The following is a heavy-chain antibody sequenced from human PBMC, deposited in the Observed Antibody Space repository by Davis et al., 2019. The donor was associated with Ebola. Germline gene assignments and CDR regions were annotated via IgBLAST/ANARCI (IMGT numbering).Heavy chain of an antibody. D-gene: IGHD3-22*01. CDR3: ARVLVPDYYDSSQTMGY. V-gene: IGHV1-18*01. Sequence: ASVKVSCKASGYTFTSYGISWVRQAPGQGLEWMGWISAYNGNTNYAQKLQGRVTMTTDTSTSTAYMELRSLRSDDTAVYYCARVLVPDYYDSSQTMGYWGQGTLVTVSS. J-gene: IGHJ4*02. CDR1: GYTFTSYG. CDR2: ISAYNGNT.